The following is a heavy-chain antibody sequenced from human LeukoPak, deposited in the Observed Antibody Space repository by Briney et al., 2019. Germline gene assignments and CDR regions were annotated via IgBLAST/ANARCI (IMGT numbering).Heavy chain of an antibody. J-gene: IGHJ5*02. CDR2: IYISGST. Sequence: SETLSLTCTVSGGSISSYYWSWIRQPAGKGLEWIGRIYISGSTNYNPSLKSRVTMSVDTSKNQFSLKLSSVTAADTAVYYCAREGVTMVRGFFTWGQGTLVTVSS. D-gene: IGHD3-10*01. CDR3: AREGVTMVRGFFT. V-gene: IGHV4-4*07. CDR1: GGSISSYY.